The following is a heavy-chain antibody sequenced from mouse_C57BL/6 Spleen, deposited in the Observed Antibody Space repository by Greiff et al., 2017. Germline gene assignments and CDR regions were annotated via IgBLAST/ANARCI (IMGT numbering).Heavy chain of an antibody. J-gene: IGHJ2*01. CDR3: ARREDGYYAFDY. CDR2: ISSGSSTI. D-gene: IGHD2-3*01. V-gene: IGHV5-17*01. CDR1: GFTFSDYG. Sequence: EVKLMESGGGLVKPGGSLKLSCAASGFTFSDYGMHWVRQAPEKGLEWVAYISSGSSTIYYADTVKGRFTISRDNAKNTLFLQMTSLRSEDTAMYYCARREDGYYAFDYWGQGTTLTVSS.